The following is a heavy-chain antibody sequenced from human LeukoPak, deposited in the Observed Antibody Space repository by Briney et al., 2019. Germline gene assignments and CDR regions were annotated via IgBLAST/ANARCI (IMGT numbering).Heavy chain of an antibody. CDR3: ARGEDAGVNDY. CDR1: GGSISSSSYY. V-gene: IGHV4-39*01. J-gene: IGHJ4*02. D-gene: IGHD2-21*01. Sequence: SETLSLTCTVSGGSISSSSYYWGWIRQPPGKGLEWIGSIYYSGSTYYSPSLKSRVTISVDTSKNQFSLKLSSVTAADTAVYYCARGEDAGVNDYWGQGTLVTVSS. CDR2: IYYSGST.